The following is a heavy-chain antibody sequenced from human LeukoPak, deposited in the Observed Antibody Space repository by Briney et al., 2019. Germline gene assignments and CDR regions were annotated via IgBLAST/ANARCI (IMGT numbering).Heavy chain of an antibody. D-gene: IGHD4-11*01. CDR3: ARGRDYRVGYYYYGMDV. CDR1: GGTFSSYA. CDR2: IIPIFGTA. J-gene: IGHJ6*02. Sequence: ASVKVSCKASGGTFSSYAISWVRQAPGQGLEWMGGIIPIFGTANYAQKFQGRVTITADESTSTAYMELSSLRSEDTAVYYCARGRDYRVGYYYYGMDVWGQGTTVTVSS. V-gene: IGHV1-69*13.